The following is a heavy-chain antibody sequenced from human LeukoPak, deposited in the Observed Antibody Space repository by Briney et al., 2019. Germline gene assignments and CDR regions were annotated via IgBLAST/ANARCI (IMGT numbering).Heavy chain of an antibody. CDR1: GFTVSSNY. CDR3: AKKTPSAGLTEFDP. V-gene: IGHV3-53*05. Sequence: GGSLRLSCAASGFTVSSNYMSWVRQAPGKGLEWVSVIYSGGSTYYADSVKGRFTISRDNSKNTVFLQMNSLRAEDTAMYYCAKKTPSAGLTEFDPWGQGTLVTVSS. J-gene: IGHJ5*02. CDR2: IYSGGST. D-gene: IGHD3-9*01.